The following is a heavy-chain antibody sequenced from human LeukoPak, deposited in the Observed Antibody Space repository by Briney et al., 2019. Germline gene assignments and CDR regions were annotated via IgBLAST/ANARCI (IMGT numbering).Heavy chain of an antibody. CDR2: INSDESIT. V-gene: IGHV3-74*01. CDR3: ARGLVPGFLDY. J-gene: IGHJ4*02. Sequence: GGSLRLSCAASGFTFSSSWMYWVRQAPGKGLGWVSRINSDESITTYADSVQGRFTISRDNAKNTLYLQMNSLSAEDTAVYYCARGLVPGFLDYWGQGTPVTVSS. CDR1: GFTFSSSW. D-gene: IGHD4-11*01.